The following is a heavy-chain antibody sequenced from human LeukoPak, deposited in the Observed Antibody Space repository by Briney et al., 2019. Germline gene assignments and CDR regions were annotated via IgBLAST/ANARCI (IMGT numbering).Heavy chain of an antibody. V-gene: IGHV4-34*01. J-gene: IGHJ6*04. CDR3: ARRYYGMDV. CDR1: GVSFSGYY. Sequence: PSETLSLTCAGYGVSFSGYYWSWIRQPPGKGLEWIGEINHSGSTNYNPSLKSRVIISVDTSKNQFSLKLSSVTAADTAVYYCARRYYGMDVWGKGTTVTVSS. CDR2: INHSGST.